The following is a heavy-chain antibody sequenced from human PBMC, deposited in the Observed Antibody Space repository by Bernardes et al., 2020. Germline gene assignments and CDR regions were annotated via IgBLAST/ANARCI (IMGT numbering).Heavy chain of an antibody. CDR2: INHSGST. Sequence: SETLSLTCAVYGGSFSGYYWSWIRQPPGKGLEWIGEINHSGSTNYNPSLKSRVTISVDTSKNQFSLKLSSVTAADTAVYYCARNTPFRLVVLMVYEGGNYFDYWGQGTLVTVPS. V-gene: IGHV4-34*01. CDR3: ARNTPFRLVVLMVYEGGNYFDY. J-gene: IGHJ4*02. CDR1: GGSFSGYY. D-gene: IGHD2-8*01.